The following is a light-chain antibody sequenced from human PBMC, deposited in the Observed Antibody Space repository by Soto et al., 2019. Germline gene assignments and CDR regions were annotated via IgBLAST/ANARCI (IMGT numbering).Light chain of an antibody. CDR3: QQYNSYSWT. CDR1: QSVSSNY. CDR2: GAS. V-gene: IGKV3-20*01. Sequence: EIVLTQSPGTLSLSPGERATLSCRASQSVSSNYLAWYQQKPGQAPRLLLYGASSRATGIPDRFSGSGSGTDFTLTISSLQPDDFATYYCQQYNSYSWTFGQGTKVDIK. J-gene: IGKJ1*01.